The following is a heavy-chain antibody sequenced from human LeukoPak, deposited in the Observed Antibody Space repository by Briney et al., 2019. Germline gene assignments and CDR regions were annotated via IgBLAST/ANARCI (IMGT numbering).Heavy chain of an antibody. CDR2: ISGDGGRT. CDR1: GFTFDDYA. V-gene: IGHV3-43*02. J-gene: IGHJ3*02. CDR3: AKAYYDYVWGSYRYFCAFDI. D-gene: IGHD3-16*02. Sequence: PGGSLRLSCAASGFTFDDYAMHWVRQAPGKGLEWVSLISGDGGRTHYADSVKGRFTISIDNSKNSLYLQMNSLRTEDTAFYYCAKAYYDYVWGSYRYFCAFDIWGQGTMVTVSS.